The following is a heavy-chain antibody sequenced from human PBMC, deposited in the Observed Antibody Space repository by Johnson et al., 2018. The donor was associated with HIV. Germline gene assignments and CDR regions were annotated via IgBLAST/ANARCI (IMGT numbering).Heavy chain of an antibody. J-gene: IGHJ3*02. CDR1: GFTFSSYG. CDR3: ARRFYDSSGAGFDI. D-gene: IGHD3-22*01. Sequence: QVQLVESGGGVVQPGGSLRLSCAASGFTFSSYGMHWVRQAPGKGLEWVAFIRYDGSNNYYADSVKGRFTISRDNSKNTLYLQMNSLRAEDTAVYYCARRFYDSSGAGFDIWGQGTMVTVSS. V-gene: IGHV3-30*02. CDR2: IRYDGSNN.